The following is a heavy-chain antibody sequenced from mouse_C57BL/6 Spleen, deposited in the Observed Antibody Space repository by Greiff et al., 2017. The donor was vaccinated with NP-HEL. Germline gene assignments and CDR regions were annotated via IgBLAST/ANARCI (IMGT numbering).Heavy chain of an antibody. CDR2: INPNNGGT. CDR1: GYTFTDYY. J-gene: IGHJ2*01. CDR3: ARSRVDY. Sequence: EVQLQQSGPELVKPGASVKISCKASGYTFTDYYMNWVKQSHGKSLEWIGDINPNNGGTSYNQKFKGKATLTVDKSSSTAYMELRSLKSEDSAVYYCARSRVDYWGQGTTLTVSS. V-gene: IGHV1-26*01.